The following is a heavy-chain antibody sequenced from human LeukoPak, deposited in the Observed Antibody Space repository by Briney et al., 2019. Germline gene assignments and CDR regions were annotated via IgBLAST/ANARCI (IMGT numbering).Heavy chain of an antibody. D-gene: IGHD6-19*01. CDR3: AKDMEAVAVYYFDY. CDR1: GFTFDDCA. Sequence: GGSLRLSCAASGFTFDDCAMHWVRQAPGKGLEWFSGISWNSGSIGYADSVKGRFTISRDNAKNSLYLQMSSLRAEDTALYYCAKDMEAVAVYYFDYWGQGTLVTVSS. CDR2: ISWNSGSI. J-gene: IGHJ4*02. V-gene: IGHV3-9*01.